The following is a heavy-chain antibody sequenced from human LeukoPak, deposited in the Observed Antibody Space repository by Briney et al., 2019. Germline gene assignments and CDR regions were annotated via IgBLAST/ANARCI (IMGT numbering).Heavy chain of an antibody. J-gene: IGHJ6*03. D-gene: IGHD3-16*01. V-gene: IGHV1-8*03. CDR2: MNPNSGNT. CDR3: ARGLRGRAARRRNYYYYYMDV. Sequence: ASVKVSCKASGYTFTSYGISWVRQAPGQGLEWMGWMNPNSGNTGYAQKFQGRVTITRNTSISTAYMELSSLRSEDTAVYYCARGLRGRAARRRNYYYYYMDVWGKGTTVTVSS. CDR1: GYTFTSYG.